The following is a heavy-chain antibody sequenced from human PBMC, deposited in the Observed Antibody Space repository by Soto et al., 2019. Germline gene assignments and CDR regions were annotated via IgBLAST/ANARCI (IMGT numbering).Heavy chain of an antibody. CDR2: IIPIFGTA. J-gene: IGHJ5*02. D-gene: IGHD2-15*01. CDR1: GGTFSSYA. Sequence: ASVKVSCKASGGTFSSYAISWVRQAPGQGLEWMGGIIPIFGTANYAQKFQGRVTITADESTSTAYMELSSLRSEDTAVYYCATKGYCSGGSCPRFDPWGQGTLVTSPQ. CDR3: ATKGYCSGGSCPRFDP. V-gene: IGHV1-69*13.